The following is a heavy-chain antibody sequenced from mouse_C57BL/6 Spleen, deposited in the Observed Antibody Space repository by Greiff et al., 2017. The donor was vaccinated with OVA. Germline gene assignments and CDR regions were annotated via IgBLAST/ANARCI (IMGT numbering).Heavy chain of an antibody. Sequence: VQLQQSGAELARPGASVKLSCKASGYTFTSSGISWVKQRTGQGLAWIGEIYPRSGDPYYNEKFKGKATLTADKSSSTAYMELRSLTSEDSAVYFCASRRDYDYDGYAMDDWGQGTSVTVSS. V-gene: IGHV1-81*01. CDR2: IYPRSGDP. J-gene: IGHJ4*01. CDR1: GYTFTSSG. CDR3: ASRRDYDYDGYAMDD. D-gene: IGHD2-4*01.